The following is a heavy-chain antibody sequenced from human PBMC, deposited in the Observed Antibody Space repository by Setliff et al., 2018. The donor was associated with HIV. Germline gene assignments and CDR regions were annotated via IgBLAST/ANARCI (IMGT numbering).Heavy chain of an antibody. CDR1: GGIFSSYR. CDR3: ALKGAYDILTGFPN. D-gene: IGHD3-9*01. J-gene: IGHJ4*02. Sequence: SVKVSCKASGGIFSSYRISWVRQAPGQGLEYMGGVIPGLGTAYYVQRFQGRVTIIADESTSTAYMELSSLRSEDTAVYYCALKGAYDILTGFPNWGQGTLVTVSS. V-gene: IGHV1-69*13. CDR2: VIPGLGTA.